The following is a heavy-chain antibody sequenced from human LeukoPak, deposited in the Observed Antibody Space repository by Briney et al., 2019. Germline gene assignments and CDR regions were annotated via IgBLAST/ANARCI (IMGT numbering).Heavy chain of an antibody. V-gene: IGHV3-7*04. Sequence: GGSLRLSCVASGFTFSDYWMSWVRQAPGKGLEWVAHIKHDASEKYYVDSVKGRFTISRDNAKNSLYLSMNSLRSEDTAVYYCARTTKYSFDTWGQGTMVTVSS. CDR1: GFTFSDYW. D-gene: IGHD2/OR15-2a*01. CDR2: IKHDASEK. J-gene: IGHJ3*02. CDR3: ARTTKYSFDT.